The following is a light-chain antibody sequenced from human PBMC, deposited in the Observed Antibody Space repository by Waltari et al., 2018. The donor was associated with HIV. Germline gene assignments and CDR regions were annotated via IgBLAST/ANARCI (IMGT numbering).Light chain of an antibody. Sequence: EFVLTQSPGTLSLSPGERATLSCRASQSVSSSYLAWYQHKPGQAPRLLIYGASSRATGIPDRFSGSGSGTDFTLTISRLEPEDFVVYYCQQYASSPYTFGQGTKLEI. CDR3: QQYASSPYT. V-gene: IGKV3-20*01. CDR2: GAS. J-gene: IGKJ2*01. CDR1: QSVSSSY.